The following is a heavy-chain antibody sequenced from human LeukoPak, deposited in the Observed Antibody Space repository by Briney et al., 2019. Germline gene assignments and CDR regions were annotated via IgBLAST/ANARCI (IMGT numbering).Heavy chain of an antibody. Sequence: PSETLSLTCAVYVGSFSGYYWSCIRQPPGKGLECIGEINHSGSTNYNPSLKSRGTISVDTSKNQCSLKLSTVTAADTAVYYCARMFISTNPRVPQYYYYYMDVWGKGTTVTVSS. J-gene: IGHJ6*03. CDR2: INHSGST. D-gene: IGHD3-10*02. CDR1: VGSFSGYY. CDR3: ARMFISTNPRVPQYYYYYMDV. V-gene: IGHV4-34*01.